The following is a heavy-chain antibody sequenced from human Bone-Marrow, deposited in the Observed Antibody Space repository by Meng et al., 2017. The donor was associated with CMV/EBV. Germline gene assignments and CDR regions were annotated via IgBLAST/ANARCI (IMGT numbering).Heavy chain of an antibody. V-gene: IGHV4-59*01. D-gene: IGHD5-24*01. CDR2: VLYTGST. CDR1: GGSMSGDY. Sequence: SETLSLTCAVSGGSMSGDYWSWIRHPPGKGLEWVGYVLYTGSTIYNSSLKSRVTISIDTSKNHFSLKLNSLTAADTAVYYCATYLNNGRWLQPYFDYWGQGTLVTVSS. CDR3: ATYLNNGRWLQPYFDY. J-gene: IGHJ4*02.